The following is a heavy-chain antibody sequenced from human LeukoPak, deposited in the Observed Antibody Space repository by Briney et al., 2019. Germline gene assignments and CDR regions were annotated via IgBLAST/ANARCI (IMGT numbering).Heavy chain of an antibody. D-gene: IGHD1-26*01. CDR2: IKPDGTKK. V-gene: IGHV3-7*03. J-gene: IGHJ4*02. CDR3: ARESYGDY. Sequence: GGSLRLSCAASGFPFSSYSMTWVRQAPGRGLEWVANIKPDGTKKFYVDSVKGRFTISRDNALNSLYLQMNSLRAEDTAIYYCARESYGDYWGQGTLVTVSS. CDR1: GFPFSSYS.